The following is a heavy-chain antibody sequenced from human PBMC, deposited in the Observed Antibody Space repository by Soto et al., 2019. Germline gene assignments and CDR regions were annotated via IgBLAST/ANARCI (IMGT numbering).Heavy chain of an antibody. D-gene: IGHD3-10*01. CDR2: MNPNSGNT. J-gene: IGHJ4*02. CDR1: GYTFTSYD. V-gene: IGHV1-8*01. Sequence: QVQLVQSGAEVKKPGASVKVSCKASGYTFTSYDINWVRQATGQGLEWMGWMNPNSGNTGYAQKFQGRVTMTRNTSLSTDYMELSSLRSEDTAVYYCARVSMVRGAFPGFWGQGTLVTVSS. CDR3: ARVSMVRGAFPGF.